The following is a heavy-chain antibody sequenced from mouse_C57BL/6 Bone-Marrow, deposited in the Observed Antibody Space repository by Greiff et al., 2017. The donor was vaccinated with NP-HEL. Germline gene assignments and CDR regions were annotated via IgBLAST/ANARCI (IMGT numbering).Heavy chain of an antibody. J-gene: IGHJ4*01. D-gene: IGHD2-2*01. CDR2: IYPGDGDT. CDR3: ARSGGYDYYYAMDY. Sequence: QVQLKQSGPELVKPGASVKISCKASGYAFSSSWMNWVKQRPGKGLEWIGRIYPGDGDTNYNGKFKGKATLTADKSSSTAYMQLSSLTSEDSAVYFCARSGGYDYYYAMDYWGQGTSVTVSS. CDR1: GYAFSSSW. V-gene: IGHV1-82*01.